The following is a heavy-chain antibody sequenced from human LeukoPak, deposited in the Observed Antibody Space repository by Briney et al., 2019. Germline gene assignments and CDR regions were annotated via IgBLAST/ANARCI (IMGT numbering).Heavy chain of an antibody. D-gene: IGHD6-6*01. CDR3: AKLEGYTSSAGDN. CDR1: GFTFSSYG. Sequence: GGSLRLSCAASGFTFSSYGMHWVRQAPGKGLEWVAVISYDGSNKYYADSVKGRFTISRDNSKNTLYLQMNSLRAEDTAVYYCAKLEGYTSSAGDNWGQETLVTVSS. CDR2: ISYDGSNK. J-gene: IGHJ4*02. V-gene: IGHV3-30*18.